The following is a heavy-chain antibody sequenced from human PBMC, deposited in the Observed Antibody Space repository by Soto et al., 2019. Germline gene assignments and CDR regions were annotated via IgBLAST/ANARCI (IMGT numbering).Heavy chain of an antibody. J-gene: IGHJ4*02. V-gene: IGHV4-38-2*01. D-gene: IGHD6-19*01. Sequence: SATLSLTCDVSGYSISSGYYWGWIRQPPGKGLEWIGNGYHSGGTYYNPSLKSRVTISIDTSNNQFSLKLNSVTAADTAVYYCAIPPPIEVDGPDYWGQGILVTVSS. CDR3: AIPPPIEVDGPDY. CDR1: GYSISSGYY. CDR2: GYHSGGT.